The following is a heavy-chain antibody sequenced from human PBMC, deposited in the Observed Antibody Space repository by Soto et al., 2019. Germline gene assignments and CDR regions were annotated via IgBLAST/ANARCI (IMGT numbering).Heavy chain of an antibody. Sequence: QVRLVESGGGVVQPGRSLRLSCAASGFTFSSYGMHWVRQAPGKGLEWVAVIWYDGSNKYYADSVKGRFTISRDNSNNTLYLQMNSLGAEDTAVYYCARDPRKYSSSSGLASDVWGQGTTVTVSS. CDR2: IWYDGSNK. V-gene: IGHV3-33*01. CDR1: GFTFSSYG. CDR3: ARDPRKYSSSSGLASDV. J-gene: IGHJ6*02. D-gene: IGHD6-6*01.